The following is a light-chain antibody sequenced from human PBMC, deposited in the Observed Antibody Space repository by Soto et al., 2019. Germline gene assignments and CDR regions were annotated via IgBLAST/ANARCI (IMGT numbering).Light chain of an antibody. CDR3: EPRSNLLT. CDR1: QSVSSSY. V-gene: IGKV3-11*01. Sequence: IVLTQTSGLLSLSPRRQATLSSRASQSVSSSYLAWYQQKPGQAPRLLIYDASNRATGIPARFSGSGSGTDFTLTICCLEPEDIPVYYCEPRSNLLTFGDGGRLE. CDR2: DAS. J-gene: IGKJ5*01.